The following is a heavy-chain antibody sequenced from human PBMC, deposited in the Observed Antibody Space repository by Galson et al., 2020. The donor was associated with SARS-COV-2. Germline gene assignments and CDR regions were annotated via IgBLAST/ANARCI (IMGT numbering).Heavy chain of an antibody. J-gene: IGHJ4*02. Sequence: PGGSLRLSCAASGFTYRKYWMSWVRQAPGKGLEWVAIINQDGGEENYAGSMKGRFTMSRDNANSSFYLQMNSLRDDDTARYYCSIGAGWLQDYWGQGTQVTVSS. CDR3: SIGAGWLQDY. CDR2: INQDGGEE. V-gene: IGHV3-7*01. D-gene: IGHD5-12*01. CDR1: GFTYRKYW.